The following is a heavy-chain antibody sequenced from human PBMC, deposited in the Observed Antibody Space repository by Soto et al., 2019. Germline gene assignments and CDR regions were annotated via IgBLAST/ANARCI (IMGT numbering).Heavy chain of an antibody. CDR3: ASDRGLGRDDAFEI. CDR2: ISYDGSNK. J-gene: IGHJ3*02. CDR1: RFTFSSYA. Sequence: PGGSLRLSCAASRFTFSSYAMHWVRQAPCKGLERVAVISYDGSNKYYADSVKGRFTISRANSKNTLYLQMNSLRAEDTAVYYCASDRGLGRDDAFEIWGKGTMFTVSS. V-gene: IGHV3-30-3*01. D-gene: IGHD3-16*01.